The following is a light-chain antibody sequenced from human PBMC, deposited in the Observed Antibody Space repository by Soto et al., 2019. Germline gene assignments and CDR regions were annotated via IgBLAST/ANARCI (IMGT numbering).Light chain of an antibody. J-gene: IGKJ5*01. Sequence: EIVLTQSPVTLSFSPGDRATLSCRASQTVSTYLAWYQQKPGQAPRLLIYDASNRATGIPARFSGSGSGTDLTLTISSLEPEDFAVYHGEQRNNWPPDITFGQGTRLDIK. CDR3: EQRNNWPPDIT. V-gene: IGKV3-11*01. CDR1: QTVSTY. CDR2: DAS.